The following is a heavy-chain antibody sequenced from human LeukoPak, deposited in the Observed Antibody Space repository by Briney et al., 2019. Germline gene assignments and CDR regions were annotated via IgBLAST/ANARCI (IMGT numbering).Heavy chain of an antibody. CDR3: ARALPYYDILTGYLNAFDI. CDR2: TNHSGST. D-gene: IGHD3-9*01. J-gene: IGHJ3*02. CDR1: GGSFSGYY. V-gene: IGHV4-34*01. Sequence: SETLSLTCAVYGGSFSGYYWSWIRQPPGKGLEWIGETNHSGSTNYNPSLKSRVTISVDTSRNQFSLKLSSVTAADTSVYYCARALPYYDILTGYLNAFDIWGQGTMVTVSS.